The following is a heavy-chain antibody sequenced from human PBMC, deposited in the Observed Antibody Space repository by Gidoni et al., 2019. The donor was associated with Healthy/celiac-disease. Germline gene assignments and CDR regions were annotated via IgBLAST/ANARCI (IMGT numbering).Heavy chain of an antibody. CDR2: INPSGGST. CDR3: ARVSNIVGALYPRAGAFDI. V-gene: IGHV1-46*01. J-gene: IGHJ3*02. Sequence: QVQLVQSGAEVKKPGASVKVSCKASGYTFPSYYMHWVRQAPGQGLEWMGIINPSGGSTSYAQKFQGRVTMTRDTSTSTVYMELSSLRSEDTAVYYCARVSNIVGALYPRAGAFDIWGQGTMVTVSS. CDR1: GYTFPSYY. D-gene: IGHD1-26*01.